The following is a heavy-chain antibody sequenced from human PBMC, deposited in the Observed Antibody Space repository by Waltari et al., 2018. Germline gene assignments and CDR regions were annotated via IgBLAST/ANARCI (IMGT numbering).Heavy chain of an antibody. J-gene: IGHJ3*01. D-gene: IGHD4-17*01. CDR3: AGGGGGVYGEN. CDR1: GGSISSGSYY. Sequence: QVQLQESGPGLVKPSQTLSLTCTVSGGSISSGSYYWSWIRQPAGKGLEWIGYIHTSGRTNHHPTRKGRFTISGDTPKNHCSRRRGSVTAADTAVYYGAGGGGGVYGENWGQGTMVTVSS. CDR2: IHTSGRT. V-gene: IGHV4-61*09.